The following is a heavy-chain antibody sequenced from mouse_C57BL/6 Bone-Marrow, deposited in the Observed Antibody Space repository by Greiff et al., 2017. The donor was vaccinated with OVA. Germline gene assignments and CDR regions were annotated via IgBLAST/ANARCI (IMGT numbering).Heavy chain of an antibody. CDR2: ISYDGSN. CDR1: GYSITSGYY. J-gene: IGHJ2*01. D-gene: IGHD1-1*01. CDR3: ARDYYGSSSRNY. Sequence: EVQLQESGPGLVKPSQSLSLTCSVTGYSITSGYYWNWIRQFPGNKLEWMGYISYDGSNNYNPSLKNRISITRDTSKNQFCLKLNSVTTEDTATYYCARDYYGSSSRNYWGQGTTLTVSS. V-gene: IGHV3-6*01.